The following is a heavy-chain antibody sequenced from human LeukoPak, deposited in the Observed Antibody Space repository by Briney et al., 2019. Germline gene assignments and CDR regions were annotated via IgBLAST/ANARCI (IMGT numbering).Heavy chain of an antibody. CDR1: GFTFSSYA. CDR2: ISGSGGST. J-gene: IGHJ4*02. V-gene: IGHV3-23*01. D-gene: IGHD2-2*02. CDR3: AKGSIASSYTGLNY. Sequence: GGSLRLSCAASGFTFSSYAMSWVRQAPGKGLEWVSAISGSGGSTYYADSVKGRFTISRDNSKNTLYLQMNSLRAEDTAVYYCAKGSIASSYTGLNYWGQGTLVTVSS.